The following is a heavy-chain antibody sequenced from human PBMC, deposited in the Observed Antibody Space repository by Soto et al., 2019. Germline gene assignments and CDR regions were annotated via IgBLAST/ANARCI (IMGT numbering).Heavy chain of an antibody. CDR2: INAGNGNT. V-gene: IGHV1-3*01. D-gene: IGHD6-19*01. Sequence: ASVKVSCKASGYTFTSYAMHWVRQAPGQRLEWMGWINAGNGNTKYSQKFQGRVTITRDTSASTAYMELSSLRSEDTAVYYCARVQNSSGWYFWWFDPWGQGTLVTVS. CDR1: GYTFTSYA. CDR3: ARVQNSSGWYFWWFDP. J-gene: IGHJ5*02.